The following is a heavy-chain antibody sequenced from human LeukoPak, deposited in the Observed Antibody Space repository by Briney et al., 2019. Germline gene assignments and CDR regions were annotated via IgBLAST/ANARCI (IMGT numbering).Heavy chain of an antibody. V-gene: IGHV1-2*02. D-gene: IGHD6-13*01. CDR3: ARDPGGVIAAAGTTDWFDP. CDR1: GYTFTGYY. J-gene: IGHJ5*02. Sequence: ASVKASCKASGYTFTGYYMHWVRQAPGQGLEWMGWINPNSGGTNYAQKFQGRVTMTRDTPISTAYMELSRLRSDDTAVYYCARDPGGVIAAAGTTDWFDPLGQGTLVTVSS. CDR2: INPNSGGT.